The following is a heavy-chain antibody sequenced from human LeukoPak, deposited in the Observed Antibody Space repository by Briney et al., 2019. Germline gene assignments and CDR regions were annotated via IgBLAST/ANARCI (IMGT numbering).Heavy chain of an antibody. Sequence: ASVKVSCKASGYTFTSYGISWVRQAPGQGLEWMGWISAYNGNTNYGQKLQGRVTMTTDTSTSTAYMELRSLRSDDTAVYYCAREVKYQLLGCMDVWGKGTTVTVSS. D-gene: IGHD2-2*01. V-gene: IGHV1-18*01. CDR2: ISAYNGNT. CDR1: GYTFTSYG. J-gene: IGHJ6*03. CDR3: AREVKYQLLGCMDV.